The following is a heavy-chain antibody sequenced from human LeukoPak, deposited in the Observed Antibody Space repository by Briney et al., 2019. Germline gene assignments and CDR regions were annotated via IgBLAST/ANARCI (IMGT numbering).Heavy chain of an antibody. Sequence: GGSLRLSCAASGFTFSNYAMSWVRQAPGKGLEWVSAISGSGGSTYYADSVKGRFTTSRDNSKNTLYLQMNSLRAEDTAVYYCAKGEDYDILTGYYPFDYWGQGTLVTVSS. D-gene: IGHD3-9*01. J-gene: IGHJ4*02. CDR2: ISGSGGST. CDR3: AKGEDYDILTGYYPFDY. V-gene: IGHV3-23*01. CDR1: GFTFSNYA.